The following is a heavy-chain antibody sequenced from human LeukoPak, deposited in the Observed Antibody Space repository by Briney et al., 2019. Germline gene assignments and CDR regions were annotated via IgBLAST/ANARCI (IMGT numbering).Heavy chain of an antibody. Sequence: GSLTLSCAASGFTISSYAMSWVRQAPPPGQEWVSVIGGSGGNTCYANSEKGRFTLSRDNSKSTLYLQMNSLRAEDTAVYYCAKSVTYYYDSSGYARSVFFDYWGQGTLVTVSS. CDR3: AKSVTYYYDSSGYARSVFFDY. CDR2: IGGSGGNT. V-gene: IGHV3-23*01. J-gene: IGHJ4*02. D-gene: IGHD3-22*01. CDR1: GFTISSYA.